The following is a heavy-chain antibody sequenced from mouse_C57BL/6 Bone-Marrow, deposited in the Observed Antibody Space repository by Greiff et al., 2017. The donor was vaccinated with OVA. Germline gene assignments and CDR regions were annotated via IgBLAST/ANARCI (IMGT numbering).Heavy chain of an antibody. CDR2: IDPSDSYT. CDR3: ARKYDGYLWYFDV. Sequence: VKQSCTASGYTFTSYWMQWVKQRPGQGLEWIGEIDPSDSYTNYNQKFKGKATLTVDTSSSTAYMQLSSLTSEDSAVYYCARKYDGYLWYFDVWGTGTTVTVSS. D-gene: IGHD2-3*01. J-gene: IGHJ1*03. V-gene: IGHV1-50*01. CDR1: GYTFTSYW.